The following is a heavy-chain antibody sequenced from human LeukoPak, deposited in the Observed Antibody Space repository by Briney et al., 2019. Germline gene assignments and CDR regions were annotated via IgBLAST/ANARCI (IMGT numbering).Heavy chain of an antibody. V-gene: IGHV1-18*01. CDR3: ARVLGSRYYYDSSAYLDY. Sequence: ASVTVSCKASGYTFTSSGISWVRQAPGQGLEWMGRISAYNGNTNYAQKFQGRVTMTTDTSTTTAYMELRSLRSDDTAVYYCARVLGSRYYYDSSAYLDYWGQGTLVTVSS. J-gene: IGHJ4*02. CDR2: ISAYNGNT. CDR1: GYTFTSSG. D-gene: IGHD3-22*01.